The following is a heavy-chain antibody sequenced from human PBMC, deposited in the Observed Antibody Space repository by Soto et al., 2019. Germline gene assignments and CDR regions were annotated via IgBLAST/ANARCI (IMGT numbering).Heavy chain of an antibody. CDR1: GFTFSSYW. J-gene: IGHJ4*02. CDR2: INSGGS. V-gene: IGHV3-74*03. D-gene: IGHD1-1*01. CDR3: ARGHGRLETVY. Sequence: PGGSLRLSCAASGFTFSSYWMNWVRQAPGKGLVFVSGINSGGSVYADSAKGRFTISRDTAKNTLYLDMNSLRVEDTAVYYCARGHGRLETVYWGQGALVNVSS.